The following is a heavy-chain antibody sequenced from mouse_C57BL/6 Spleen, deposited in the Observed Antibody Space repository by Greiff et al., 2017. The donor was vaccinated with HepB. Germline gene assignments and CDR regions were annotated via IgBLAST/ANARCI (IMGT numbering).Heavy chain of an antibody. CDR2: IDPETGGT. V-gene: IGHV1-15*01. CDR3: TRVRDYSNYEAMDY. Sequence: QVQLQQSGAELVRPGASVTLSCKASGYTFTDYEMHWVKQTPVHGLEWIGAIDPETGGTAYNQKFKGKAILTADKSSSTAYMELRSLTSEDSAVYYCTRVRDYSNYEAMDYWGQGTSVTVSS. J-gene: IGHJ4*01. CDR1: GYTFTDYE. D-gene: IGHD2-5*01.